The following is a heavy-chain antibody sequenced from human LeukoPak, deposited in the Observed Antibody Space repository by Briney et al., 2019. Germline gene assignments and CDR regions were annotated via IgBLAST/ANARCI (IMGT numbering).Heavy chain of an antibody. CDR3: APEEGGAYCSSCGP. CDR2: ISSSSSTI. V-gene: IGHV3-11*04. CDR1: GFTFSDYY. Sequence: PGGSLRLSCAASGFTFSDYYMSWIRQAPGKGLEWVSYISSSSSTIYYADSVKGRFTISRDNAKNSLYLQMNSLRDEDTAVYYCAPEEGGAYCSSCGPWGQGTLVTVSS. J-gene: IGHJ5*02. D-gene: IGHD2-2*01.